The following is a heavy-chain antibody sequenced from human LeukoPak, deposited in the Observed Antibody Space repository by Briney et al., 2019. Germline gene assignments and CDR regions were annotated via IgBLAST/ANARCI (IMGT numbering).Heavy chain of an antibody. Sequence: SQTLSLTCAVSGGSISSGGYSWSWIRQPPGTALEWIGYIYHSGSTYYNPSLKSRVTISVDRSKNQFSLKLSSVTAADTAVYYCARAETTMGSFDYWGQGTLGTVSS. CDR2: IYHSGST. CDR3: ARAETTMGSFDY. D-gene: IGHD4-23*01. J-gene: IGHJ4*02. V-gene: IGHV4-30-2*01. CDR1: GGSISSGGYS.